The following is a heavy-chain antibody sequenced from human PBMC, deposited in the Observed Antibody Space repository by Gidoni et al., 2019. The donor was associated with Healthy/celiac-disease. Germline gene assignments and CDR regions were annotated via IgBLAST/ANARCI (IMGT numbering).Heavy chain of an antibody. CDR3: GGDCEY. J-gene: IGHJ4*02. CDR2: ISSSSTTI. CDR1: GFTFSRYS. Sequence: EVHLVESGCGLVQPGGSLRLSCAASGFTFSRYSMNWLRQAPGKGLEWVSYISSSSTTISYADSVKGRFTISRDNAKNSMYLQMNSLRDEDTAVYYCGGDCEYWGQGTLVSVSS. V-gene: IGHV3-48*02.